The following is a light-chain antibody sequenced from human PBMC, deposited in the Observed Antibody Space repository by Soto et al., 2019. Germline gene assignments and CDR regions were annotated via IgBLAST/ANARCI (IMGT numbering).Light chain of an antibody. CDR3: QQRTNWSWT. J-gene: IGKJ1*01. CDR1: QNVRFY. V-gene: IGKV3-11*01. Sequence: EIVLTQSPATLSLSPGERATLSCRASQNVRFYLAWYQQKPGQTPRLLIYDASKRASGIPARFSGSGSGTDFTLTISSLEPEDFAVDYCQQRTNWSWTFGRGTKVEVK. CDR2: DAS.